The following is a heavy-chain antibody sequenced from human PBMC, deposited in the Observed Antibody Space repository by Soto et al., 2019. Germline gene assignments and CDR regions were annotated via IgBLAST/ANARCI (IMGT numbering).Heavy chain of an antibody. V-gene: IGHV3-49*03. CDR3: TRDAESSGWYRGYYYYGMDV. J-gene: IGHJ6*02. D-gene: IGHD6-19*01. CDR1: GFTFGDYA. Sequence: GGSLRLSCTASGFTFGDYAMSWFRQAPGKGLEWVGFIRSKAYGGTTEYAASVKGRFTISKDDSKSIAYLQMNSLKTEDTAVYYCTRDAESSGWYRGYYYYGMDVWGQGTTVTVSS. CDR2: IRSKAYGGTT.